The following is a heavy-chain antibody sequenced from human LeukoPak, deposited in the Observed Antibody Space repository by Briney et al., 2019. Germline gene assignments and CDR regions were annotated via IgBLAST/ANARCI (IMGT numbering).Heavy chain of an antibody. J-gene: IGHJ4*02. Sequence: GRSLRLSCAASGFTFNNYGIHWVRQAPGKGLEWVAAISNDGSNKYYADSVKGRFTVSRDNSKNTLDLQMNSLRVEDTAVYYCARGFYCSTTSCYFLGSTFDHWGQGTLVTVSS. D-gene: IGHD2-2*01. CDR2: ISNDGSNK. CDR3: ARGFYCSTTSCYFLGSTFDH. CDR1: GFTFNNYG. V-gene: IGHV3-30*03.